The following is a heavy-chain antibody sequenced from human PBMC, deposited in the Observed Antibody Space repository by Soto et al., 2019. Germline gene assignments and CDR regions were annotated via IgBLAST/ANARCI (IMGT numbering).Heavy chain of an antibody. CDR2: INHSGST. D-gene: IGHD2-8*01. Sequence: SETLSITCAVYGGSFSGYYWSWIRQPPGKGLEWIGEINHSGSTNYNPSLKSRVTISVDTSKNQFSLKLSSVTAADTAVYYCVGYCTNGVCYTGPYYYGMDVWGQGTTVTVSS. CDR1: GGSFSGYY. CDR3: VGYCTNGVCYTGPYYYGMDV. J-gene: IGHJ6*02. V-gene: IGHV4-34*01.